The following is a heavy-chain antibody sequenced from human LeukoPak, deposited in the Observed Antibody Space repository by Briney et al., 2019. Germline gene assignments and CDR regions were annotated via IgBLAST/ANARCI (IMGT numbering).Heavy chain of an antibody. V-gene: IGHV3-30*18. D-gene: IGHD1-26*01. Sequence: GGSLRLSCAASGFTFSSYGMHWVRQASGKGLEWVAVISYDGSNKYYADSVKGRFTISRDNSKNTLYLQMNSLRAEDTAVYYCAKGFNRWWWELLPYYGMDVWGQGTTVTVSS. CDR3: AKGFNRWWWELLPYYGMDV. CDR1: GFTFSSYG. CDR2: ISYDGSNK. J-gene: IGHJ6*02.